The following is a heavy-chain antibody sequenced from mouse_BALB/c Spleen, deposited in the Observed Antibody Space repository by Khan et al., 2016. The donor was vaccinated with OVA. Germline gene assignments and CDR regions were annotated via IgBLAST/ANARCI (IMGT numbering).Heavy chain of an antibody. CDR1: GYTFTSYT. J-gene: IGHJ3*01. V-gene: IGHV1-4*01. D-gene: IGHD2-14*01. CDR2: INPSNGYT. Sequence: QVQLQQSGAELARPGASVKMSCKASGYTFTSYTIHWIKLRPGQGLEWIGYINPSNGYTNYNQKFKDKATLTADKSSTTAYLELSSLTSADSAFYNWVGDGAYHRNGGWFAYWGQGTLVTVAA. CDR3: VGDGAYHRNGGWFAY.